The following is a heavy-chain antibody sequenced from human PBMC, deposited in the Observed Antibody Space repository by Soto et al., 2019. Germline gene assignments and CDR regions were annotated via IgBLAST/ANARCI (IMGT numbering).Heavy chain of an antibody. CDR2: INPSGGST. D-gene: IGHD3-22*01. Sequence: ASVKVSCKASGYTFTSYYMHWVRHAPGQGLEWMGIINPSGGSTSYAQKFQGRVTMTRDTSTSTVYMELSSLRSEDTAVYYCATYYDSSGYNLTPGPYYYYYGMDVWGQGTTVTVSS. CDR1: GYTFTSYY. J-gene: IGHJ6*02. CDR3: ATYYDSSGYNLTPGPYYYYYGMDV. V-gene: IGHV1-46*01.